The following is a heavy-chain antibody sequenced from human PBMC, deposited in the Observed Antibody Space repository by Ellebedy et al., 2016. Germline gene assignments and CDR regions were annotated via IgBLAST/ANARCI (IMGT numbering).Heavy chain of an antibody. CDR1: GYTFTSYG. Sequence: ASVKVSCKASGYTFTSYGISWVRQATGQGLEWMGWINPNSGGTNYAQKFQGWVTMTRDTSISTAYMELSRLRSDDTAVYYCARGEAAAGMYYYYGMDVWGQGTTVTVSS. V-gene: IGHV1-2*04. J-gene: IGHJ6*02. D-gene: IGHD6-13*01. CDR2: INPNSGGT. CDR3: ARGEAAAGMYYYYGMDV.